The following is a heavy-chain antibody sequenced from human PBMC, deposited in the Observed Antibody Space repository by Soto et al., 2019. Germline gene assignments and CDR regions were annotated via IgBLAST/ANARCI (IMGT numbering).Heavy chain of an antibody. D-gene: IGHD6-19*01. Sequence: VGSLRLSCAASGFTFSTFGMNWVRQAPGKGPEWVSVISDSGGTTFHADSVKGRLTISRDNSKNTLYLQMNSLRPEDTAIYYCAKEAPGGWHFFDTWGQGTLVTVSS. V-gene: IGHV3-23*01. CDR1: GFTFSTFG. CDR2: ISDSGGTT. CDR3: AKEAPGGWHFFDT. J-gene: IGHJ4*02.